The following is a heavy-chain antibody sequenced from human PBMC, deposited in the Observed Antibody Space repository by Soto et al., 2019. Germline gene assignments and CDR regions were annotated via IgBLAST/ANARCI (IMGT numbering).Heavy chain of an antibody. J-gene: IGHJ6*02. CDR2: INPSGGST. D-gene: IGHD6-13*01. CDR1: GYTFTSYY. V-gene: IGHV1-46*01. Sequence: VASVKVSCKASGYTFTSYYMHWVRQAPGQGLEWMGIINPSGGSTSYAQKFQGRVTMTRDTSTSTVYMELSSLRSEDTAVYYCARDLSIAAAGSENYYYYYGMDVWGQGTTVTVSS. CDR3: ARDLSIAAAGSENYYYYYGMDV.